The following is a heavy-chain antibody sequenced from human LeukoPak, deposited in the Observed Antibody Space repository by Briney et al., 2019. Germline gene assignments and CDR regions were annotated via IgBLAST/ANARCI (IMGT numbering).Heavy chain of an antibody. CDR2: ISYDGSNK. D-gene: IGHD3-3*01. V-gene: IGHV3-30-3*01. J-gene: IGHJ4*02. CDR3: AKAADFWSGRPLYYFDY. Sequence: DPGGSLRLSCAASGFTFSSYAMHWVRQAPGKGLEWVAVISYDGSNKYYADSVKGRFTISRDNSKNTLYLQMNSLRAEDTAVYYCAKAADFWSGRPLYYFDYWGQGTLVTVSS. CDR1: GFTFSSYA.